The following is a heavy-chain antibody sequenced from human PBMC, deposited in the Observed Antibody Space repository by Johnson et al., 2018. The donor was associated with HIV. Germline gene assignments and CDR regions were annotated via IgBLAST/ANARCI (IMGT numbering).Heavy chain of an antibody. J-gene: IGHJ3*02. CDR3: ARGGAYCGGDCNAFDI. CDR2: IYSGGSTI. D-gene: IGHD2-21*02. V-gene: IGHV3-53*01. CDR1: GFTVSSHY. Sequence: VQLVESGGGLIQPGGSLRLSCAASGFTVSSHYMSWVRQAPGKGLAWVSVIYSGGSTIYYADSVKGRFTISRDNAKNSLYLQMNSLRAEDTAVYYCARGGAYCGGDCNAFDIWGQGTMVTVSS.